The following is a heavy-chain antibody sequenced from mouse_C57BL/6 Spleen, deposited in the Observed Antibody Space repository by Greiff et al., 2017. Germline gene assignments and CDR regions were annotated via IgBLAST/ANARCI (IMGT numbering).Heavy chain of an antibody. CDR1: GFTFSDYG. J-gene: IGHJ1*03. V-gene: IGHV5-17*01. D-gene: IGHD1-1*01. CDR2: ISSGSSTI. CDR3: ARLLRGYFDV. Sequence: VQLKESGGGLVKPGGSLKLSCAASGFTFSDYGMHWVRQAPEKGLEWVAYISSGSSTIYYADTVKGRFTISRDNAKNTLFLQMTSLRSEDTAMYYCARLLRGYFDVWGTGTTVTVSS.